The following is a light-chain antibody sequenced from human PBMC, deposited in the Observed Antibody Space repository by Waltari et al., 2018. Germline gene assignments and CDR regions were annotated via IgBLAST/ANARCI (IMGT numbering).Light chain of an antibody. CDR1: QGISKY. Sequence: DIQMTQSPSSLSASVGDRVTITCQASQGISKYLNWYQQKPGKGPKLLIYDASNLERGVPSRFSGSGSGTDFTFTISGLQPEDIATYYCQQYENIPITFGQGTRLEIK. CDR2: DAS. J-gene: IGKJ5*01. V-gene: IGKV1-33*01. CDR3: QQYENIPIT.